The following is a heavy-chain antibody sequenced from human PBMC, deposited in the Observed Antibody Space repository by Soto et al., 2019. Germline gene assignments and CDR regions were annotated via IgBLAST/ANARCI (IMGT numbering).Heavy chain of an antibody. CDR2: IYHTGCR. D-gene: IGHD2-2*01. Sequence: QVQLQQSGPGLVKPSGTLSLTCFVSGDSINNTYWWSWVRQAPGKGLEWIGEIYHTGCRSYMPSLRGRLTLSVDTSKNQFSLKLTSVTAADTAVYYCARAVYCTTANCWDDFHYYNIDVWGQGTAVTVSS. CDR1: GDSINNTYW. V-gene: IGHV4-4*02. J-gene: IGHJ6*02. CDR3: ARAVYCTTANCWDDFHYYNIDV.